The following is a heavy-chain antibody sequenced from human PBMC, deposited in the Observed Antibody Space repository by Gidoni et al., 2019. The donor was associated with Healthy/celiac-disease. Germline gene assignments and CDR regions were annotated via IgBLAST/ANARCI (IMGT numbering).Heavy chain of an antibody. J-gene: IGHJ4*02. CDR3: ARNPPYCSGGSCFPMN. V-gene: IGHV1-2*02. D-gene: IGHD2-15*01. Sequence: QVQLVQSGAEVKKPGASVKVSCQASGYTFTGYYMHWVRQAPGQGLEWMGWINPNSGGTNYAQKFQGRGTMTRDTSISTAYMELSRLRSDDTAVYYCARNPPYCSGGSCFPMNWGQGTLVTVSS. CDR2: INPNSGGT. CDR1: GYTFTGYY.